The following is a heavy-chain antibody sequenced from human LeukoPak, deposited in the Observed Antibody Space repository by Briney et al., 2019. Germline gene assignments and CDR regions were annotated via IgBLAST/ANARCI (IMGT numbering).Heavy chain of an antibody. J-gene: IGHJ4*02. CDR2: IHTSGYT. CDR3: ARYCSGGNCVAGVFDY. D-gene: IGHD2-15*01. CDR1: GASISSHY. V-gene: IGHV4-59*11. Sequence: SETLSLTCSVSGASISSHYWSWIRQPPGKGLEWIGYIHTSGYTNYNPSLKSRVTISVDTSKNQFSLKLSSVTDADTAVYYCARYCSGGNCVAGVFDYWGQGTLVTVSS.